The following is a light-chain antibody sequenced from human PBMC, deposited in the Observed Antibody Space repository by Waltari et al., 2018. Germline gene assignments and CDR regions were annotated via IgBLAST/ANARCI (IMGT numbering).Light chain of an antibody. CDR3: QAWDSSTAV. J-gene: IGLJ1*01. CDR2: QDS. Sequence: SYELTQPPSVSVSPGQTASITCSGDKLGDKYACWYQQKPGQSPVLVIYQDSKRPSGIPEGFAGSNAGNTATLTISGTQAMDEADYYCQAWDSSTAVFGTGTKVTVL. V-gene: IGLV3-1*01. CDR1: KLGDKY.